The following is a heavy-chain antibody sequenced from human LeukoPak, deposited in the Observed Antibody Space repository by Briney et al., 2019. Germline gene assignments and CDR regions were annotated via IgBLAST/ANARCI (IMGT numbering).Heavy chain of an antibody. Sequence: ASVKVSCKASGYTFTSYDINWVRQATGQGLEWMGWVNPNSGNTGYAQKFQGRVTMTRNTSISTAYMELSSLRSEDTAVYYCARTKTTYYDFWSGYSYYYYYMDVWGKGTTVTVSS. CDR1: GYTFTSYD. CDR3: ARTKTTYYDFWSGYSYYYYYMDV. D-gene: IGHD3-3*01. CDR2: VNPNSGNT. V-gene: IGHV1-8*01. J-gene: IGHJ6*03.